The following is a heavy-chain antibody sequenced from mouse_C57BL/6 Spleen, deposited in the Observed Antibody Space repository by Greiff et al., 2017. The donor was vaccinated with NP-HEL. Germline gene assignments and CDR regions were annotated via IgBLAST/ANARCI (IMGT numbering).Heavy chain of an antibody. J-gene: IGHJ2*01. V-gene: IGHV1-54*01. Sequence: VQGVESGAELVRPGTSVKVSCKASGYAFTNYLIEWVKQRPGQGLEWIGVINPGSGGTNYNEKFKGKATLTADKSSSTAYMQLSSLTSEDSAVYFCARSRDPVGFDYWGQGTTLTVSS. CDR1: GYAFTNYL. CDR3: ARSRDPVGFDY. CDR2: INPGSGGT. D-gene: IGHD3-3*01.